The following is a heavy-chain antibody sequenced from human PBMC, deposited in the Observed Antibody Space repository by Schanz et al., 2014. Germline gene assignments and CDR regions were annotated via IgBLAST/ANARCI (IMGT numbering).Heavy chain of an antibody. CDR3: ASAGGGGSYVRPYGLDV. CDR1: GFRFNAYY. J-gene: IGHJ6*02. V-gene: IGHV3-11*06. Sequence: QVQLVESGGGLVKPGGSLRLSCAASGFRFNAYYMTWIRQAPGKGLEWVSNIDSSGDYTNYADSVKGRFTISRDNAKTSLXLQMSSLRAEDMGVYYCASAGGGGSYVRPYGLDVWGQGTTVTVSS. D-gene: IGHD1-26*01. CDR2: IDSSGDYT.